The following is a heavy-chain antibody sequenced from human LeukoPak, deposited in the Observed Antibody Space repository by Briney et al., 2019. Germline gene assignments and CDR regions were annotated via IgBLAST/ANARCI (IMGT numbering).Heavy chain of an antibody. D-gene: IGHD3-3*01. Sequence: GGSLRLSCEFSGIIFSTYAMNWVRQAPGKVLEGISYISGSSSGSTSIIQYADSVKGRFTISRDNAKNSLHLQMDSLSAEDTAVYYCARDFWSGYYTEDWGQGALVIVSS. CDR1: GIIFSTYA. V-gene: IGHV3-48*04. J-gene: IGHJ4*02. CDR3: ARDFWSGYYTED. CDR2: ISGSSSGSTSII.